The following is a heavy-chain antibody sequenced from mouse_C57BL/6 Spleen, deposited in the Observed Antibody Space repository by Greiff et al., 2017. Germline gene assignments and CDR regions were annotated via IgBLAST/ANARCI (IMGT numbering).Heavy chain of an antibody. CDR3: TREGLRGWYFDV. V-gene: IGHV1-15*01. J-gene: IGHJ1*03. CDR2: IDPETGGT. Sequence: QVQLQQSGAELVRPGASVTLSCKASGYTFTDYEMHWVKQTPVHGLEWIGAIDPETGGTAYNQKFKGKAILTADKSSSTAYMELRSLTSEDSAVYYCTREGLRGWYFDVWGKGTTVTVSS. CDR1: GYTFTDYE.